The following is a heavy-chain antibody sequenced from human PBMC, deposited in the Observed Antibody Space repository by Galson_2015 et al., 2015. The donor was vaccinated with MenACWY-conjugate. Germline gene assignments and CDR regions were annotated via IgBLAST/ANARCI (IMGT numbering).Heavy chain of an antibody. J-gene: IGHJ6*02. V-gene: IGHV3-21*01. CDR1: GFTFSSYS. Sequence: SLRLSCAASGFTFSSYSMNWVRQAPGKGLEWVSSISSSSSYIYYADSVKGRFTISRDNAKNSLYLQMNSLRAEDTAVYYCRAWVRGVQRGYYYYGMDVWGQGTTVTVSS. D-gene: IGHD3-10*01. CDR3: RAWVRGVQRGYYYYGMDV. CDR2: ISSSSSYI.